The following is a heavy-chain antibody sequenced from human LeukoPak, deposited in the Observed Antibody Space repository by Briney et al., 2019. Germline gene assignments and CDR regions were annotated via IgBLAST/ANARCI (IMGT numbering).Heavy chain of an antibody. J-gene: IGHJ3*02. CDR3: ARGSIVVVISAIRAFDI. CDR1: GGTFSSYA. Sequence: ASVKVSCKASGGTFSSYAISWVRQAPGQGLEWMGRIIPILGIANYAQKFQGRVTITADKSTSTAYMELSSLRSEDTAVYYCARGSIVVVISAIRAFDIWGQGTMVTVSS. D-gene: IGHD3-22*01. V-gene: IGHV1-69*04. CDR2: IIPILGIA.